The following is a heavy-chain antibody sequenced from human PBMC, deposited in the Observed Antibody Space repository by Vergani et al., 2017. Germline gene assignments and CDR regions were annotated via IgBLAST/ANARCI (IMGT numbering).Heavy chain of an antibody. CDR3: ARDRIVVVPRPEHDMDV. J-gene: IGHJ6*03. CDR2: ISSSGSTI. CDR1: GFTFSDYY. V-gene: IGHV3-11*01. D-gene: IGHD2-2*01. Sequence: QVQLVESGGGMVKPGGSLRLSCAASGFTFSDYYLSWIRQAPGKGLEWVSYISSSGSTIYYADSVKGRFTISSDNAKHSLYLQMSSRRAEDTAVYYCARDRIVVVPRPEHDMDVWGNGTTVTVSS.